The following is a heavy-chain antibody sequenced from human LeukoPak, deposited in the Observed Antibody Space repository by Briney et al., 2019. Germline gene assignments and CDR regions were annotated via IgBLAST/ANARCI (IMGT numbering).Heavy chain of an antibody. V-gene: IGHV4-4*02. J-gene: IGHJ4*02. CDR2: VYYTGAS. Sequence: SETLSLTCAVSGGSISSSNWWSWVRQPPGKGLEWIGSVYYTGASYYNPSLKSRVTISIDTSKNHFSLNLTSVTAADTAVYYCAGGAPPQNWGQGALVTVSS. CDR3: AGGAPPQN. CDR1: GGSISSSNW.